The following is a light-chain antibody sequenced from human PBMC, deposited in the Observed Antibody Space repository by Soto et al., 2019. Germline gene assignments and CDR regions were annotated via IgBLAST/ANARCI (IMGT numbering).Light chain of an antibody. CDR2: WAS. Sequence: DIVMTQSPDSLAVSLGERATINCKSSQGVLYSSNNKNYLAWFQQKPGQPPRLLIYWASTRESGVPDRFSGSGSGTDFTLTISSLQAEDVAVYYCQQYYNTPLTFGQGTKLEIK. CDR3: QQYYNTPLT. V-gene: IGKV4-1*01. J-gene: IGKJ2*01. CDR1: QGVLYSSNNKNY.